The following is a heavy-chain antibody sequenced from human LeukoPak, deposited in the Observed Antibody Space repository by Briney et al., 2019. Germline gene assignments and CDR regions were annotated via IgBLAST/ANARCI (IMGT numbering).Heavy chain of an antibody. V-gene: IGHV5-51*01. CDR1: GYSFTSYW. CDR3: ARLEDASHGGPPWYYYYMDV. J-gene: IGHJ6*03. D-gene: IGHD4-23*01. CDR2: IYPGDSDT. Sequence: GESLKISCKGSGYSFTSYWIGWVRQMPGKGLEWMGIIYPGDSDTRYSPSFQGQVTISADKSISTAYLQWSSLKASDTAMYYCARLEDASHGGPPWYYYYMDVWGKGTTVTVSS.